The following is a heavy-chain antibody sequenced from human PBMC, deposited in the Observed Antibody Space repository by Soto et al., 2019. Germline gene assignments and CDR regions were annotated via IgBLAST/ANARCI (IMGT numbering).Heavy chain of an antibody. D-gene: IGHD5-12*01. V-gene: IGHV4-31*11. Sequence: QVQLQESGPGLVKPSQTLSLTCAVSGGSISRGGYYWSWIRQHPGKGLEWIGYIYNSGSTYYNPSLKSRVTISVDTSKNQLSLKLSSVTAADTAVYYCARRCGYGYIDPWGQGTLVTVSS. CDR2: IYNSGST. CDR1: GGSISRGGYY. J-gene: IGHJ5*02. CDR3: ARRCGYGYIDP.